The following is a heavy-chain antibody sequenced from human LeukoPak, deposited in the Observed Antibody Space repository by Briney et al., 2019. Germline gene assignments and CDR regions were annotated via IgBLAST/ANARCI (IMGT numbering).Heavy chain of an antibody. Sequence: ASVKVSCKASGYTFTGYYMHWVRQAPGQGLEWMGWINTNTGNPTYAQGFTGRFVFSLDTSVSTAYPQISSLKAEDTAVYYCARVPYDSSGYYEIDYWGQGTLVTVSS. J-gene: IGHJ4*02. D-gene: IGHD3-22*01. CDR3: ARVPYDSSGYYEIDY. CDR1: GYTFTGYY. CDR2: INTNTGNP. V-gene: IGHV7-4-1*02.